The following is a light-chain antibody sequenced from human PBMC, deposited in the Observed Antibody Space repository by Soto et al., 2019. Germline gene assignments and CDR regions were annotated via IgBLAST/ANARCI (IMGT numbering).Light chain of an antibody. V-gene: IGKV3-15*01. CDR3: QQFNKWPYT. J-gene: IGKJ2*01. CDR1: QSVSSK. Sequence: EIVMTQSPATLSVSPGERATLSCRASQSVSSKLAWFQQKPGQAPSLLIYDVSTRATGVPVRFSGSGSGTEFTLTINSLQSEDFAIYSCQQFNKWPYTFGQGTKVDIK. CDR2: DVS.